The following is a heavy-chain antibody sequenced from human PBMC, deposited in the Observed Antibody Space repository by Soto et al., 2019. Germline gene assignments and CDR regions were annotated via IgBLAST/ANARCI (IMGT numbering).Heavy chain of an antibody. J-gene: IGHJ3*01. V-gene: IGHV5-51*01. Sequence: PGESLKISCKGSGYTFNDYWIGWVRQIPGKGLEWMGIIYPDNSDTRYSPSFQGQVTISADKTISTAYLQWNSLEASDTAIYFCARRIAMSGNGFHVWGQGTKVTVS. CDR1: GYTFNDYW. D-gene: IGHD1-1*01. CDR3: ARRIAMSGNGFHV. CDR2: IYPDNSDT.